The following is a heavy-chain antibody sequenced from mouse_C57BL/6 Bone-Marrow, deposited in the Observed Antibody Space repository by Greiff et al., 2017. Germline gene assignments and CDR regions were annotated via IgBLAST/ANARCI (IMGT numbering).Heavy chain of an antibody. CDR3: ARGGYYYGSNYFDY. J-gene: IGHJ2*01. CDR2: IHPNSGST. Sequence: QVQLQQPGAELVKPGASVKLSCKASGYTFTSYWMHWVKQRPGQGLEWIGMIHPNSGSTNYNEKFKSKATLTVDKSSSTAYMQLSSLTSEYSAVYYCARGGYYYGSNYFDYWGQGTTLTVSA. D-gene: IGHD1-1*01. V-gene: IGHV1-64*01. CDR1: GYTFTSYW.